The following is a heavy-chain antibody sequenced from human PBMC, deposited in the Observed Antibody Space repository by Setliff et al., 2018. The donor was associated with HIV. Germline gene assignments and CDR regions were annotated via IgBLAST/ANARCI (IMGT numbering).Heavy chain of an antibody. J-gene: IGHJ5*02. CDR1: GGSFSGSY. Sequence: SETLSLTCAVYGGSFSGSYWSWIRQPPGKGLEWIGEINHSGSTNYNASLKSRVTISGDMSKKQFSLKLSSVTAADTAVYYCARDRRSIFGVDTKNWFDPWGQGTLVTVSS. CDR2: INHSGST. CDR3: ARDRRSIFGVDTKNWFDP. D-gene: IGHD3-3*01. V-gene: IGHV4-34*01.